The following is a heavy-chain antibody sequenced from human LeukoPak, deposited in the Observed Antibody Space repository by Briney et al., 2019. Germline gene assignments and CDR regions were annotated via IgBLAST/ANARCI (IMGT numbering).Heavy chain of an antibody. CDR2: IIDSGDIT. CDR1: GFTFSSYW. Sequence: GGSLRLSCAASGFTFSSYWLHWVRQAPVKGLEWVSGIIDSGDITYYANSVKGRFTISRDNSKNTLYLQMNSLRAEDTAVYYCAKLGGQEVYNYYVGVWGKGTTVAVSS. V-gene: IGHV3-23*01. D-gene: IGHD3-16*01. J-gene: IGHJ6*03. CDR3: AKLGGQEVYNYYVGV.